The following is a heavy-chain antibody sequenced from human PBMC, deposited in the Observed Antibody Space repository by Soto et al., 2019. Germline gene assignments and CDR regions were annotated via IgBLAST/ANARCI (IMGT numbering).Heavy chain of an antibody. CDR3: TTDPRDYGDYIYYYGMDV. D-gene: IGHD4-17*01. Sequence: GGSLILSCAASGFTFSNAWMSWVRQAPGKGLEWVGRIKSKTDGGTTDYAAPVKGRFTISRDDSKNTLYLQMNSLKTEDTAVYYCTTDPRDYGDYIYYYGMDVWGQGTTVTVSS. CDR1: GFTFSNAW. J-gene: IGHJ6*02. CDR2: IKSKTDGGTT. V-gene: IGHV3-15*01.